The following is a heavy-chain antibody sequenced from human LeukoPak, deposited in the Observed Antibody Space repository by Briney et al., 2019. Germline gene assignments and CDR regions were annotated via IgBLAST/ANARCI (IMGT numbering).Heavy chain of an antibody. CDR2: IVSSSSYI. CDR1: GFTFSSYS. Sequence: GGSLRLSCAASGFTFSSYSMNWVRQAPGEGLEWVSSIVSSSSYIYYADSLKGRFIISRDNAKNSLYLQMNSLRAEDTAVYYCARALFGELLDGMDVWGQGTTVTVSS. J-gene: IGHJ6*02. CDR3: ARALFGELLDGMDV. V-gene: IGHV3-21*01. D-gene: IGHD3-10*02.